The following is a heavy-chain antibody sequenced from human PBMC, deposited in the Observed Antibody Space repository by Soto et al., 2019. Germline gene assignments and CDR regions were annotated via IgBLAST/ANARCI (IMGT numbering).Heavy chain of an antibody. V-gene: IGHV3-23*01. Sequence: PGGSLRLSCAASGFTFSTYAMSWVRQAPGKGLEWVSVISGSGGAIYYADSVKGRFTISRDNAKNSLYLQMNSLRDEDTAVYYCARDPVQYYDFWSGYFPHWFDPWGQGTLVTVSS. J-gene: IGHJ5*02. CDR3: ARDPVQYYDFWSGYFPHWFDP. CDR2: ISGSGGAI. CDR1: GFTFSTYA. D-gene: IGHD3-3*01.